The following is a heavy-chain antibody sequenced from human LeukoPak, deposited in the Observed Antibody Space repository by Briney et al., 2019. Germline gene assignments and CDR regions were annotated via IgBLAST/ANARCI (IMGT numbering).Heavy chain of an antibody. J-gene: IGHJ4*02. CDR3: ARLLGDCSGGSCYFFDY. D-gene: IGHD2-15*01. CDR2: IYYSGST. CDR1: GGSISSSNYY. V-gene: IGHV4-39*01. Sequence: PSETLSLTCTISGGSISSSNYYWGWIRQPPGKGLEWIGNIYYSGSTYYNPSLKSRVAISVDTSKNQLSLKLSYVTAADTAVYYCARLLGDCSGGSCYFFDYWGQGTLVTVSS.